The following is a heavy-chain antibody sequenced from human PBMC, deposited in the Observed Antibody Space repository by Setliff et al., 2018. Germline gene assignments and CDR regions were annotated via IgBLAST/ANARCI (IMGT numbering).Heavy chain of an antibody. CDR2: IYTSGST. CDR1: GGSISSYY. Sequence: SETLSLTCTVSGGSISSYYWSWIRQPAGKGLEWIGRIYTSGSTNYNPSLKSRVTMSVDTSKNQFSLKLSSVTAADTAVYYCARSYYNFWSGYYRVNWFDPWGQGTLVPSPQ. V-gene: IGHV4-4*07. J-gene: IGHJ5*02. D-gene: IGHD3-3*01. CDR3: ARSYYNFWSGYYRVNWFDP.